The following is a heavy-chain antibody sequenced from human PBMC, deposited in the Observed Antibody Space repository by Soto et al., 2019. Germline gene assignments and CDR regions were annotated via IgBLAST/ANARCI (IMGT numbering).Heavy chain of an antibody. Sequence: GGSLRLSCAASGFTFSDCAFSWVRQAPGKGLEGVSAISALGDYIYYADSVRGRFTFSRDNSRNTLYLHMNGLRVDDAALYYCARQQNRATGAAANPFISWGQGTLVTVSS. CDR2: ISALGDYI. CDR1: GFTFSDCA. D-gene: IGHD6-25*01. V-gene: IGHV3-23*01. J-gene: IGHJ5*02. CDR3: ARQQNRATGAAANPFIS.